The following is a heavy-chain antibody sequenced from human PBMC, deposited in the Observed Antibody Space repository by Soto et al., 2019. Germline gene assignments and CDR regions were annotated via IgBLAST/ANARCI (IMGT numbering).Heavy chain of an antibody. CDR1: GGSISSGGYY. Sequence: QVQLQESGPGLVKPSQTLSLTCTVSGGSISSGGYYWSWIRQYPGKGLEWIGYIYYSGNTYYNPSLKSRITTSVDTSKNQLSLKLSSVTAADTAVYYCARGVFADGYNSHWYFDLWGRGTLVTVSS. J-gene: IGHJ2*01. D-gene: IGHD5-12*01. V-gene: IGHV4-31*03. CDR3: ARGVFADGYNSHWYFDL. CDR2: IYYSGNT.